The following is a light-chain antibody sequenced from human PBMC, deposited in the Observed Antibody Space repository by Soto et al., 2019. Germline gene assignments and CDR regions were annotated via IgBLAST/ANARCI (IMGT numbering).Light chain of an antibody. CDR2: DAS. Sequence: IELTQSPPTLSLSPWERAPLXCLASQSVTSRYLAWYQQKPGQAPRLLIYDASNRATGIPARFSGSGSGTDFTLTISSLEPEDFAVYYCYQRSNWPPTFGGGTKVDIK. V-gene: IGKV3-11*01. CDR1: QSVTSRY. CDR3: YQRSNWPPT. J-gene: IGKJ4*01.